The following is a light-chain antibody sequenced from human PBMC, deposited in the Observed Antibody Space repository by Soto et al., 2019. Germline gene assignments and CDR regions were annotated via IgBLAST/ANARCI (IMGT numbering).Light chain of an antibody. J-gene: IGKJ3*01. CDR2: GAS. CDR1: HSVSSSY. CDR3: QQYGSSPFT. Sequence: EIVLMQSPGTLSLSPGERATLSCRASHSVSSSYVAWYQQKLVQAPMLLIYGASSRATAIPDRFSGSGSWTDFTLTNSRLAPAELEVYYCQQYGSSPFTCGPGTKVDIK. V-gene: IGKV3-20*01.